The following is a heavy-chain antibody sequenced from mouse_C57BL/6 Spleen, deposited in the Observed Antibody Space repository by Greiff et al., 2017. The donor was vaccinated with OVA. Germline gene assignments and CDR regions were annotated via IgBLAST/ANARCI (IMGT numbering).Heavy chain of an antibody. D-gene: IGHD3-1*01. J-gene: IGHJ4*01. CDR3: ARDEGSGAMDY. V-gene: IGHV3-6*01. CDR1: GYSITSGYY. Sequence: EVKLVESGPGLVKPSQSLSLTCSVTGYSITSGYYWNWIRQFPGNKLEWMGYISYAGSNNYNPSLKNRISITRDTSKNQFFLKLNSVTTEDTATYYCARDEGSGAMDYWGQGTSVTVSS. CDR2: ISYAGSN.